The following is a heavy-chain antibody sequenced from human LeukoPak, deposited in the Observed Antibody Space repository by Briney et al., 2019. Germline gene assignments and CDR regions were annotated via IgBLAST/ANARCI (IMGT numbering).Heavy chain of an antibody. J-gene: IGHJ4*02. CDR3: ASPGDSNYEHTIDY. CDR2: IYYSGST. CDR1: GGSISSSSYY. Sequence: SETLSLTCTVSGGSISSSSYYWGWIRQPPGKGLEWIGSIYYSGSTYYNPSLKSRITISVDTSKNQFSLKLSSVTAADTAVYYRASPGDSNYEHTIDYWGQGTLVTVSS. D-gene: IGHD4-11*01. V-gene: IGHV4-39*01.